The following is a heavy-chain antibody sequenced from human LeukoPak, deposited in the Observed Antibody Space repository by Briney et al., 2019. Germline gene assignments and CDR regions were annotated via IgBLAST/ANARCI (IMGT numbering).Heavy chain of an antibody. V-gene: IGHV1-46*01. D-gene: IGHD2-15*01. J-gene: IGHJ6*02. CDR1: GYTFINYY. CDR2: INPSGGGT. Sequence: ASVKVSCKASGYTFINYYMHWVRQAPGQGLEWMGIINPSGGGTTYAQKFQGRVTMTRDTSTNTVYMELSSLRSEDTAVYYCAKVGCHGGSCYGWVPYYSYGLDVWGQGTTVTVSS. CDR3: AKVGCHGGSCYGWVPYYSYGLDV.